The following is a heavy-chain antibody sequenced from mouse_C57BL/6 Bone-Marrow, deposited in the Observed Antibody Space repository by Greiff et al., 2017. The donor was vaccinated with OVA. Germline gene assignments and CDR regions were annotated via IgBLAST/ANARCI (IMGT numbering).Heavy chain of an antibody. CDR1: GYAFSSYW. V-gene: IGHV1-80*01. D-gene: IGHD2-4*01. J-gene: IGHJ4*01. Sequence: VQLQQSGAELVKPGASVKISCKASGYAFSSYWMNWVKQRPGKGLEWIGQIYPGDGATNYNGKFKGKATLTADKLSSTAYMQLSSLTSEDSAVXFGARDDDYDGAYYYAMDYGGQGTSVTVSS. CDR3: ARDDDYDGAYYYAMDY. CDR2: IYPGDGAT.